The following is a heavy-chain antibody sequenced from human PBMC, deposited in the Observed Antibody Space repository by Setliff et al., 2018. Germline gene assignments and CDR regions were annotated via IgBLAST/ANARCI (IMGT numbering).Heavy chain of an antibody. CDR3: AREEGTQWLVRYCDY. D-gene: IGHD6-19*01. J-gene: IGHJ4*02. V-gene: IGHV4-59*11. Sequence: SETLSLTCTVSGGPISSHYWSWIRQPPGKGLEWIGYIFYSGSTNYNPSLKSRVTISVDTSKNQFSLKLSSVTAADTAVYYCAREEGTQWLVRYCDYWGQGTLVTVSS. CDR1: GGPISSHY. CDR2: IFYSGST.